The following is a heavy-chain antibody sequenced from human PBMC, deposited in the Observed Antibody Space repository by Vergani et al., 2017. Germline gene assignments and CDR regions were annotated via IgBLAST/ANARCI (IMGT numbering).Heavy chain of an antibody. V-gene: IGHV3-23*01. D-gene: IGHD2-2*01. Sequence: EVQLLESGGGLVQPGGSLRLSCAASGFTFSSYAMSWVRQAPGKGLEWVSNISGIGGSTYYADSVKGRFTISRDNSKNTLYLQMNSLRAEDTAVYFCAKRPAAGIDSWGQGTLVTVSS. J-gene: IGHJ4*02. CDR2: ISGIGGST. CDR3: AKRPAAGIDS. CDR1: GFTFSSYA.